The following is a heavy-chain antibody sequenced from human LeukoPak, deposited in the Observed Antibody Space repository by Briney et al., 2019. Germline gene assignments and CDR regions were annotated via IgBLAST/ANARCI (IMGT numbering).Heavy chain of an antibody. CDR2: TRYDGSNK. Sequence: GGSLRLSCAASGFTFSSYWMSWVRQAPGKGLEWVAFTRYDGSNKYYADSVKGRFTISRDNSKNTLYLQMNSLRAEDTAVYYCAKDRIQYSYGYGPDYWGQGTLVTVSS. CDR3: AKDRIQYSYGYGPDY. J-gene: IGHJ4*02. CDR1: GFTFSSYW. V-gene: IGHV3-30*02. D-gene: IGHD5-18*01.